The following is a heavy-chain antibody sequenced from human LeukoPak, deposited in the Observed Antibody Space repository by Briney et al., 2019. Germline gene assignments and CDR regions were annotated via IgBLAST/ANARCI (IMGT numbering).Heavy chain of an antibody. Sequence: GGSLSLSCAASGFTFSIYAMSWVRQAPGKGLEWLSDISGSGGSPYYADSVKGRFTVSRDNSKSTLYLQMNSLRAEDTAVYYCAKDGLLDTSIVDYFDYWGQGTLVTVSS. CDR2: ISGSGGSP. V-gene: IGHV3-23*01. D-gene: IGHD5-18*01. CDR1: GFTFSIYA. J-gene: IGHJ4*02. CDR3: AKDGLLDTSIVDYFDY.